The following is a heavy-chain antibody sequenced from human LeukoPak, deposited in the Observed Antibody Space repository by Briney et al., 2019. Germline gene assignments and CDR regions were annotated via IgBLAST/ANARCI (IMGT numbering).Heavy chain of an antibody. CDR2: IIPIFGTA. V-gene: IGHV1-69*13. Sequence: ASVKVSCKASGGTFSCYAISWVRQAPGQGLEWMGGIIPIFGTANYAQKFQGRVTITADESTSTAYMELSSLRSEDTAVYYCARSMVRGPYYYYGMDVWGKGTTVTVSS. CDR1: GGTFSCYA. CDR3: ARSMVRGPYYYYGMDV. D-gene: IGHD3-10*01. J-gene: IGHJ6*04.